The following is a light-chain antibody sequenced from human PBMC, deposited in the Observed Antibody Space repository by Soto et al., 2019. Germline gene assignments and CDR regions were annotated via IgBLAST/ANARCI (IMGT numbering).Light chain of an antibody. J-gene: IGKJ1*01. CDR3: QQYDNWPPWT. Sequence: EIVMTQSPATLSVPPGERATLSCRASQGVSTNLAWYQQKPGQAPRLLIYGASTRATGIPARFSGSGTRTDFSLTISSVQSEDFAVYYCQQYDNWPPWTFGQGTKVEIK. CDR1: QGVSTN. CDR2: GAS. V-gene: IGKV3-15*01.